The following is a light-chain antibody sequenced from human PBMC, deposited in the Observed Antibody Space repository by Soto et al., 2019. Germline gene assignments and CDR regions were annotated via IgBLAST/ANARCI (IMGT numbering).Light chain of an antibody. Sequence: DIQMTHYPSSLSASVLDRVTIICRSSQSISTYLNWYQQKPGKAPKLLIYAASSLQSGVPSRFSGSGSGTEFTLTISSLQPEDFATYYCQQSYNTPRTFGQGTKVDIK. CDR3: QQSYNTPRT. J-gene: IGKJ1*01. V-gene: IGKV1-39*01. CDR2: AAS. CDR1: QSISTY.